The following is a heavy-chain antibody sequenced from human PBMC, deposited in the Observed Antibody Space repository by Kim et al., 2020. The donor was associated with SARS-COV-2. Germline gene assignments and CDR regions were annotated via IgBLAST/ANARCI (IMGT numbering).Heavy chain of an antibody. CDR3: ATSIYGSGSYYR. V-gene: IGHV4-39*07. J-gene: IGHJ4*02. Sequence: SSKPSLKDRVTISVDPSKTQFSLKLSSVTAADTAVYYCATSIYGSGSYYRWGQGTLVTVSS. D-gene: IGHD3-10*01.